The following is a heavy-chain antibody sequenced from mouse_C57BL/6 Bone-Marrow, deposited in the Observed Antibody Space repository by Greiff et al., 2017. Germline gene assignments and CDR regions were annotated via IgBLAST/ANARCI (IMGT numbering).Heavy chain of an antibody. Sequence: EVQLQQSGTVLARPGASVKMSCKTSGYTFTSYWMHWVKQRPGQGLEWIGAIYPGNSDTSYNQKFKGKAKLTAVTSASTAYMELSSLTNEDSAVYYCTPYYYGSRWFAYWGQGTLVTVSA. D-gene: IGHD1-1*01. V-gene: IGHV1-5*01. CDR1: GYTFTSYW. CDR2: IYPGNSDT. J-gene: IGHJ3*01. CDR3: TPYYYGSRWFAY.